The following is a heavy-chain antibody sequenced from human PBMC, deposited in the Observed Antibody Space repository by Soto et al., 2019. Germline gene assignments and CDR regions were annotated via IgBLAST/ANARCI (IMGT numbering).Heavy chain of an antibody. J-gene: IGHJ4*02. Sequence: ASVKVSCKASGYTFTIYAMHWVRQAPGQRLEWMGWINAGNGNTKYSQKFQGRVTITRDTSASTAYMELSSLRSEDTAVYYCARNLMDYDILTGYYRAYYFDYWGQGTLVTVSS. CDR2: INAGNGNT. V-gene: IGHV1-3*01. D-gene: IGHD3-9*01. CDR3: ARNLMDYDILTGYYRAYYFDY. CDR1: GYTFTIYA.